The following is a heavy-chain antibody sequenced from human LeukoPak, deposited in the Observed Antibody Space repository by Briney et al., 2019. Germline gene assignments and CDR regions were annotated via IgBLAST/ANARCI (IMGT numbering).Heavy chain of an antibody. D-gene: IGHD3-22*01. CDR2: ISDDGSKK. J-gene: IGHJ4*02. CDR1: GFTFSRYA. V-gene: IGHV3-30-3*01. Sequence: GGSLRLSCAASGFTFSRYAMHWVRQAPGKGLEWVTFISDDGSKKYYTDSVKGRFTISRDTSNNTLYLQMNSLRAEDTAVYYCARERDSRGYYPSFDYWGQGTLVTVSS. CDR3: ARERDSRGYYPSFDY.